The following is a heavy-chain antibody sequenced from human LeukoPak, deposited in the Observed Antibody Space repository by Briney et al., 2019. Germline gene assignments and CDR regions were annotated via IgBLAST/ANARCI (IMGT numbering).Heavy chain of an antibody. V-gene: IGHV3-9*01. D-gene: IGHD2-2*01. J-gene: IGHJ4*02. Sequence: GRSLRLSCAASGFTFDDYAMHWVRQAPGKGLEWVSGISWNSGSIGYADSVKGRFTISRDNAKNSLYLQMNSLRAEDTAVYYCAKNPGVVPAAMEGRDYWGQGTLVTVSS. CDR2: ISWNSGSI. CDR1: GFTFDDYA. CDR3: AKNPGVVPAAMEGRDY.